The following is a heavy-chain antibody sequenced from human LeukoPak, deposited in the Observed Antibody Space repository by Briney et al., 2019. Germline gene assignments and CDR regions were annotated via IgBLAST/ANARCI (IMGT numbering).Heavy chain of an antibody. CDR3: ARSGSSSWSSLLDY. Sequence: ASVKVSCKASGYIFTSYGITWVRQAPGQGLEWMGRITTFNDRTVLAEKFRARITMTTDTTTAYMTLRKLRSDDAAVYYCARSGSSSWSSLLDYWGQGTLVTVSS. CDR1: GYIFTSYG. J-gene: IGHJ4*02. CDR2: ITTFNDRT. D-gene: IGHD6-13*01. V-gene: IGHV1-18*01.